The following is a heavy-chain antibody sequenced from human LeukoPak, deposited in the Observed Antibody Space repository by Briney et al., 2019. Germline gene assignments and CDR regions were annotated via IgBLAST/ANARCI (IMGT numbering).Heavy chain of an antibody. Sequence: ASETLSLTCTVSGHSISSAYYWGWIRQPPGKGLECVGTMYPSGTTYYNPSLKSRVTISIDTSKNQFSLRLTSVTAADTAVYYCARDRHIQLWSLYDYWGQGTLVTVSS. CDR1: GHSISSAYY. V-gene: IGHV4-38-2*02. J-gene: IGHJ4*02. CDR2: MYPSGTT. D-gene: IGHD5-18*01. CDR3: ARDRHIQLWSLYDY.